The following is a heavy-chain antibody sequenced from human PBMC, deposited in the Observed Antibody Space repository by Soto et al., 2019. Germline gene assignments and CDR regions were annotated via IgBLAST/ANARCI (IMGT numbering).Heavy chain of an antibody. V-gene: IGHV3-30*03. CDR3: ARIGVGYSYGSAFDP. J-gene: IGHJ5*02. CDR1: GFTFGLYS. D-gene: IGHD5-18*01. Sequence: QVHLVESGGGVVQPGTSLRLSCAASGFTFGLYSMIWVRQAPGKGLEWVAVINHDGSTTHHSDSVKGRFTISRDNSKNTLHLQVNSLTPEDTALYYCARIGVGYSYGSAFDPWGQGTLVTVSS. CDR2: INHDGSTT.